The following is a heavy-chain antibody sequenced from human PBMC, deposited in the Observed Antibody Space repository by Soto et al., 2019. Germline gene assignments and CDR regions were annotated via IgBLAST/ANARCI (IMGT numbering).Heavy chain of an antibody. Sequence: SETLSLTCAVSGGSISSGGYSGSWIRKPPGKGLEWIGYIYHSGTTYYNPSLKSRVTISVDRSKNQFSPKLSSVTAADTAVYYCARAHYGDYGYGMDVWGQGTTVTVSS. J-gene: IGHJ6*02. D-gene: IGHD4-17*01. CDR1: GGSISSGGYS. CDR3: ARAHYGDYGYGMDV. V-gene: IGHV4-30-2*01. CDR2: IYHSGTT.